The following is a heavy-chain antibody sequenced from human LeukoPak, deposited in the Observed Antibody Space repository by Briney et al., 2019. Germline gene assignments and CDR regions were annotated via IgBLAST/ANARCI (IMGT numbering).Heavy chain of an antibody. V-gene: IGHV3-7*01. CDR2: IKHDGSED. CDR1: GFTFSNYW. J-gene: IGHJ3*02. Sequence: GGSLRLSCAASGFTFSNYWMTWVRQAPGKGLEWVANIKHDGSEDYYLDSVKGRFTISRDNAKSSMWLQMNSLEFDDTAVYYCATSSRQVGDAFDIWGQGAMVTVAS. CDR3: ATSSRQVGDAFDI.